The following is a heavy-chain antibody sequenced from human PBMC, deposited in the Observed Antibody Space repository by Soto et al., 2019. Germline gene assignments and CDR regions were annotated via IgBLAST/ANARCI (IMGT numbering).Heavy chain of an antibody. CDR3: ASNYAYAEGYYWYGIDV. Sequence: EVQLVESGGGLVLPGGSLRLSCAASGFTFIRYWMHWVRQAPGKGLVWVSRISSYGSDTHYADSVKGRFTISRDNAKNTRYLQMNSLRADDTAVYYCASNYAYAEGYYWYGIDVWGQGTTVTVSS. J-gene: IGHJ6*02. D-gene: IGHD3-16*01. CDR2: ISSYGSDT. V-gene: IGHV3-74*01. CDR1: GFTFIRYW.